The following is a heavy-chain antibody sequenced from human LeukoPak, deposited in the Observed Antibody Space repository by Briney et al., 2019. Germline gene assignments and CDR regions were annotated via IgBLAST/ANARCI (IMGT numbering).Heavy chain of an antibody. CDR2: IRYDGSDK. CDR1: GFTFSNYG. CDR3: AKGGVSPTYSHIFEI. V-gene: IGHV3-30*02. D-gene: IGHD3-10*01. J-gene: IGHJ3*02. Sequence: GGSLRLSCAASGFTFSNYGMHWVRQAPGKGLEWVTFIRYDGSDKYYADSAKGRFTVSRDNSKNTLCLQMNSLRAEDTAFYYCAKGGVSPTYSHIFEIWGQGTKVTVSS.